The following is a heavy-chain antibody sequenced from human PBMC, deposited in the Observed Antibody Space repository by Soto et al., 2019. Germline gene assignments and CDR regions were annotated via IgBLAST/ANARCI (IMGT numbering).Heavy chain of an antibody. Sequence: GASVKVSCKASGYTFTSYGISWGRQAPGQRLEWMGWINAGNGNTNYSQKFQGRVTITRDTSASTAYMELSSLRSEDTAVYYCARDPERGLTYYYDSSGYWDPWGQGTLVTVSS. D-gene: IGHD3-22*01. J-gene: IGHJ5*02. V-gene: IGHV1-3*01. CDR2: INAGNGNT. CDR1: GYTFTSYG. CDR3: ARDPERGLTYYYDSSGYWDP.